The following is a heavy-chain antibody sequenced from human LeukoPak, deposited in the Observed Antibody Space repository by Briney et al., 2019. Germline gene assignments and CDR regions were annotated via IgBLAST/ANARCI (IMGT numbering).Heavy chain of an antibody. CDR3: ATQLVPGFDY. D-gene: IGHD6-13*01. J-gene: IGHJ4*02. CDR2: IIPIFGTA. CDR1: GGTFSSYA. Sequence: ASVKVSCKASGGTFSSYAISWVRQAPGQGLEWMGGIIPIFGTANYAQKFQGRVTITADESTSTAYMELSSPRSEDTAVYYCATQLVPGFDYWGQGTLVTVSS. V-gene: IGHV1-69*01.